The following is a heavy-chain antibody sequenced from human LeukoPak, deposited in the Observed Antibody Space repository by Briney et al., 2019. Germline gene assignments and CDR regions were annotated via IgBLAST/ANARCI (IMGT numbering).Heavy chain of an antibody. J-gene: IGHJ5*02. CDR1: GYTFTGYY. CDR3: ARGYCRGGSCYDGWFDP. Sequence: ASVKVSCKASGYTFTGYYMHWVRQAPGQGLEWTGWINPNSGGTNYAQNFQGRVTMTRDTSISTAYMVLSRLRSDDTAVYSCARGYCRGGSCYDGWFDPWGQGTLVTVSS. D-gene: IGHD2-15*01. CDR2: INPNSGGT. V-gene: IGHV1-2*02.